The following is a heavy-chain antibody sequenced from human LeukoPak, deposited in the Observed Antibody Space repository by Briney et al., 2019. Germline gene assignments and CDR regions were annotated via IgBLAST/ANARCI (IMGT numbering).Heavy chain of an antibody. J-gene: IGHJ4*02. Sequence: SETLSLTCTVSGGSISSYYWSWIRQPPGKGLEWIGYIYYSGSTNYNPSLKSRVTISVDTSKNQFSLKLGSVTAADTAMYYCARGVGVVASIDYWGQGTLVTVSS. CDR3: ARGVGVVASIDY. CDR2: IYYSGST. CDR1: GGSISSYY. D-gene: IGHD5-12*01. V-gene: IGHV4-59*01.